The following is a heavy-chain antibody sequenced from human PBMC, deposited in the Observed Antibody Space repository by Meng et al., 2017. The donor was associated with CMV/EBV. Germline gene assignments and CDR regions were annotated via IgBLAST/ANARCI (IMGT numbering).Heavy chain of an antibody. V-gene: IGHV4-39*07. CDR2: IYYSGST. CDR1: GGSISSSSYY. J-gene: IGHJ4*02. CDR3: VTWLWFGELSGYYFDY. Sequence: PVQESGPGLWKPSGTLSLTCPVSGGSISSSSYYWGWIRQPPGKGLEWIGSIYYSGSTYYNPSLKSRVTISVDTSKNQFSLKLSSVTAADTAVYYCVTWLWFGELSGYYFDYWGQGTLVTVSS. D-gene: IGHD3-10*01.